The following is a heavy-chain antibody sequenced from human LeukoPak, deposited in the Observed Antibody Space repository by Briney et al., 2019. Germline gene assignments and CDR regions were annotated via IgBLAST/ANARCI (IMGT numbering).Heavy chain of an antibody. Sequence: SETLSLTCTVSGGSISSYYWSWVRQPPGDGLEWVGYIYYSGSTNYNPSRKSRDTISVDTSKNQFSLKLSSVTAADTAVYYCASAEPRGIIWYPYWGQGTLVTVSS. V-gene: IGHV4-59*12. J-gene: IGHJ4*02. CDR1: GGSISSYY. CDR2: IYYSGST. D-gene: IGHD6-13*01. CDR3: ASAEPRGIIWYPY.